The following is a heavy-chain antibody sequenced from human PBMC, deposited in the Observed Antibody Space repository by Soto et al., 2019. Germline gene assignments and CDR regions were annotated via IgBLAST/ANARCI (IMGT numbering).Heavy chain of an antibody. D-gene: IGHD6-19*01. CDR2: IYYSGST. J-gene: IGHJ6*02. Sequence: SETLSLTCTVSGGSISSYYWSWIRQPPGRGLEWIGYIYYSGSTNCNPSLKSRVTISVDTSKNQFSLKLSSVTAADTAVYYCARHGQWLVTGYFYYGMDVWGQGTTVTVSS. V-gene: IGHV4-59*08. CDR3: ARHGQWLVTGYFYYGMDV. CDR1: GGSISSYY.